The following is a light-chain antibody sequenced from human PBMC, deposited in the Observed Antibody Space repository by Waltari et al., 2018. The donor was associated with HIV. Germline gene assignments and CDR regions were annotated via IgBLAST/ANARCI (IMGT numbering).Light chain of an antibody. CDR3: QQYKNWPPIT. CDR1: QSISNN. J-gene: IGKJ5*01. V-gene: IGKV3-15*01. CDR2: GAS. Sequence: EIVMTQSPAPLSVSPGERATLSCRASQSISNNLAWYQQKPGQAPRLLIYGASTRATGIPARFSGSGSGTEFTLTISSLQSEEFAVYYCQQYKNWPPITFGQGTRLEIK.